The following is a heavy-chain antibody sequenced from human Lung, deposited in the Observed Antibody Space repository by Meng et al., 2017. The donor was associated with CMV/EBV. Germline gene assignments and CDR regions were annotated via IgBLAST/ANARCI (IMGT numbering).Heavy chain of an antibody. V-gene: IGHV1-2*02. CDR3: ARAPPVYYMVERQYFDH. CDR1: GYTFSGHY. Sequence: ASVKVSCKDSGYTFSGHYIHWVRQAPGQGPEWMGWISPKDGGTDYAQKFRGRVTMTRDTSISTTYMDLRRLSSDDTAVYYCARAPPVYYMVERQYFDHWGQGTPVXVSS. CDR2: ISPKDGGT. D-gene: IGHD1-26*01. J-gene: IGHJ4*02.